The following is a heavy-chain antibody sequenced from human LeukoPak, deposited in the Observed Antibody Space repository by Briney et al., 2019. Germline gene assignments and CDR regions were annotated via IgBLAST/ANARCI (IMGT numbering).Heavy chain of an antibody. CDR1: GFTFSSYS. V-gene: IGHV3-48*04. CDR2: ISSSSSTI. J-gene: IGHJ4*02. CDR3: LAIYRLLSGDY. Sequence: PGGSLRLSCAASGFTFSSYSMNWVRQAPGKGLEWISYISSSSSTIYYTDSVKGRFTISRDNAKNSLYLQMNSLRAEDTAVYYCLAIYRLLSGDYWGQGTLVTVSS. D-gene: IGHD2-2*01.